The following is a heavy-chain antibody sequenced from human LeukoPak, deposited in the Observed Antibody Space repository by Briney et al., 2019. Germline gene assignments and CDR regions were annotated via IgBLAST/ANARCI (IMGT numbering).Heavy chain of an antibody. J-gene: IGHJ4*02. CDR2: VSGSGGST. D-gene: IGHD1-26*01. V-gene: IGHV3-23*01. CDR1: GFTFSRYA. CDR3: AKVDSGNYYYFDN. Sequence: GGSLRLSCAASGFTFSRYAMSWVRQAPGKGLEWVSAVSGSGGSTYYAGSVKGRFTIYRDNSKNTLYLQMNSLRVEDTAIYYCAKVDSGNYYYFDNWGQGTLVTVSS.